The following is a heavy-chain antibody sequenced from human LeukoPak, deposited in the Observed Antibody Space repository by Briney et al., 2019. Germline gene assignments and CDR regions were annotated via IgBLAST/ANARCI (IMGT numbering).Heavy chain of an antibody. D-gene: IGHD3-3*01. CDR3: ARVGTIFGVVRYAFDI. Sequence: ASVKVSCKASGYTFTGYYMHWVRQAPGQGLEWMGWINPNSGGTNYAQKFQGRVTMTRDTSISTAYMELSRLRSDDTAVYYCARVGTIFGVVRYAFDIWGQGTMVTVSS. V-gene: IGHV1-2*02. J-gene: IGHJ3*02. CDR1: GYTFTGYY. CDR2: INPNSGGT.